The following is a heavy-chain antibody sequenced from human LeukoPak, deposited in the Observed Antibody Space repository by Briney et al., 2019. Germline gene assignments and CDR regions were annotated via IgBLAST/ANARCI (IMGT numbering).Heavy chain of an antibody. J-gene: IGHJ5*02. Sequence: PGGSLRLSCAASGFTFSSYGMHWVRQAPGKGLEWVAVISYDGSNKYYADSVKGRFTISRDNSKNTPYLQMNSLRAEDTAVYYCEGYCSSTSCYSSSYNWFDPWGQGTLVTVSS. D-gene: IGHD2-2*01. V-gene: IGHV3-30*03. CDR3: EGYCSSTSCYSSSYNWFDP. CDR1: GFTFSSYG. CDR2: ISYDGSNK.